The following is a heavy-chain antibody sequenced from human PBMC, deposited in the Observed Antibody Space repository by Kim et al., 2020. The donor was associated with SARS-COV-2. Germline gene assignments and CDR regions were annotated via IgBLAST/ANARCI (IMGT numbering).Heavy chain of an antibody. Sequence: GGSLRLSCAASGFTFSSYAMSWVRQAPGKGLEWVSAISGSGGSTYYADSVKGRFTISRDNSKNTLYLQMNSLRAEDTAVYYCAKTGFPYDSSGYYLFDYWGQGTLVTVSS. CDR3: AKTGFPYDSSGYYLFDY. D-gene: IGHD3-22*01. CDR2: ISGSGGST. V-gene: IGHV3-23*01. J-gene: IGHJ4*02. CDR1: GFTFSSYA.